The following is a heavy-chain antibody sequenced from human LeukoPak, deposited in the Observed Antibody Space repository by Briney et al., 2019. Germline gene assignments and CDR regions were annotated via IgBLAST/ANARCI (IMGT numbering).Heavy chain of an antibody. CDR1: GFTFSSYS. D-gene: IGHD3-22*01. J-gene: IGHJ4*02. V-gene: IGHV3-21*01. CDR3: ARERAKYYYDSSPDD. Sequence: GGSLRLSCAASGFTFSSYSMNWVRQAPGEGLEWVSSISSSSSYIYYGDSVKGRFTISRDNAKNSLYLQMNSLRAEDTAVYYCARERAKYYYDSSPDDWGQGTPVTVSS. CDR2: ISSSSSYI.